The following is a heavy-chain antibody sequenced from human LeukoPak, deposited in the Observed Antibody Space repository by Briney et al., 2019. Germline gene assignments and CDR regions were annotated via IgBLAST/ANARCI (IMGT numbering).Heavy chain of an antibody. CDR2: IYYSGST. J-gene: IGHJ3*02. CDR1: GGSISSYY. Sequence: SETLSRTCTVSGGSISSYYWSWIRQPPGKGLEWIGYIYYSGSTNYNPSLKSRVTISVDTSKNQFSLKLSSVTAADTAVYYCARGGCSSTSCYADDAFDSWGQGTMVTVSS. CDR3: ARGGCSSTSCYADDAFDS. D-gene: IGHD2-2*01. V-gene: IGHV4-59*01.